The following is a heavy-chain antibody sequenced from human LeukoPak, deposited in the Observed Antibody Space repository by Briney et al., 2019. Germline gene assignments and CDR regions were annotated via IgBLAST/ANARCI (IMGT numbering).Heavy chain of an antibody. CDR1: GGSFIGYY. J-gene: IGHJ2*01. CDR2: INHSGST. V-gene: IGHV4-34*01. Sequence: SETLSLTCAVYGGSFIGYYWSWIRQPPGKGLEWIGEINHSGSTNYNPSLKSRVTISVDTSKNQFSLKLSSVTAADTAVYYCARAGLLVRGVTLRYFDLWGRGTLVTVSS. D-gene: IGHD3-10*01. CDR3: ARAGLLVRGVTLRYFDL.